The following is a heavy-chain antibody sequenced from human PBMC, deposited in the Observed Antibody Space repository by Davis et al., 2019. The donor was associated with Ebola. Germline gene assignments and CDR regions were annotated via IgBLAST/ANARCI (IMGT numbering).Heavy chain of an antibody. CDR1: GFTFSNAW. D-gene: IGHD2-2*02. V-gene: IGHV3-15*07. J-gene: IGHJ4*02. Sequence: GGSLRLSCAASGFTFSNAWMNWVRQAPGKGLEWVGLIKSKPDVAATEYAAPVKGRFTISRDDSKNTLYLQMNSLKTEDTAVYYCSTDLVGYCNNNNCYKSDYWGQGTLVTVSS. CDR3: STDLVGYCNNNNCYKSDY. CDR2: IKSKPDVAAT.